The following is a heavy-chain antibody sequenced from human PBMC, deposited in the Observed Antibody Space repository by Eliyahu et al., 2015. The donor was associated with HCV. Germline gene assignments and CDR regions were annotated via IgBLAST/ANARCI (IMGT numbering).Heavy chain of an antibody. CDR3: AKDQEYGGYEEITYYFDY. CDR1: GFIFRTYG. Sequence: QMQLVESGGGVVQPGRSLRLSCAASGFIFRTYGMHWVRQAPGKGLEWVAFISYDASNKYYADSVKGRFTISRDNSKNTLYLQMNSLRAEDTAVYYCAKDQEYGGYEEITYYFDYWGQGTLVTVSS. D-gene: IGHD5-12*01. CDR2: ISYDASNK. J-gene: IGHJ4*02. V-gene: IGHV3-30*18.